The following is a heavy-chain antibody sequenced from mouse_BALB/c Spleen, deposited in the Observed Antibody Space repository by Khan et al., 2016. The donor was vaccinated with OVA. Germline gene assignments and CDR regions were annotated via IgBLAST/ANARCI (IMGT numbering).Heavy chain of an antibody. D-gene: IGHD2-1*01. CDR1: GYTFTTYW. CDR2: IDPSNGYT. J-gene: IGHJ3*01. Sequence: VQLQQPGAELAKPGASVRMSCKASGYTFTTYWMHWVKQRPGLGLALIGYIDPSNGYTEYNQKFKDKATLTADKSSSTAYMQLSRLTSEDSAVDYCARGGVDGKFAYWGQGALV. CDR3: ARGGVDGKFAY. V-gene: IGHV1-7*01.